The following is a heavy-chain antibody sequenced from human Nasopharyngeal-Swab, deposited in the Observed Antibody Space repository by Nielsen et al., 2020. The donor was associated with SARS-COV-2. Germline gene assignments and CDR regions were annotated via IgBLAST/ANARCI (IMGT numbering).Heavy chain of an antibody. D-gene: IGHD4-17*01. CDR1: GGSFSGYY. J-gene: IGHJ4*02. CDR3: ARVTTVTSWYFDY. Sequence: SETLSLTCAVYGGSFSGYYWSWIRQPAGKGLEWIGRIYTSGSTNYNPSLKSRVIISVDTSKNQFSLKLSSVTAADTAVYYCARVTTVTSWYFDYWGQGTLVTVSS. CDR2: IYTSGST. V-gene: IGHV4-59*10.